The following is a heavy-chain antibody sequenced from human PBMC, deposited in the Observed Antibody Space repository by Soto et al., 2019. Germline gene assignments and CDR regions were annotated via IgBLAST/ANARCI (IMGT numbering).Heavy chain of an antibody. J-gene: IGHJ6*03. V-gene: IGHV5-51*01. CDR3: ARLGKDYMTTVTKGYYMDV. Sequence: GEALKISCKGSGYSFTSYCIGWVLQMPGKSLEWMGIVYPGDSDTRYIPSFQGHVPTSADKSISTAYLQWRSLKASDTAIYYCARLGKDYMTTVTKGYYMDVWGKGTLVTVSS. CDR1: GYSFTSYC. CDR2: VYPGDSDT. D-gene: IGHD4-4*01.